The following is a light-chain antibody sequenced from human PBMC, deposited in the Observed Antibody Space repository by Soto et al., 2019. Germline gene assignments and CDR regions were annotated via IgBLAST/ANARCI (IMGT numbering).Light chain of an antibody. J-gene: IGLJ2*01. V-gene: IGLV2-11*01. CDR1: SSDIGAYNY. Sequence: QSVLTQPRSVSGSPGQSVTISCTGTSSDIGAYNYVSWFQQHPGKAPELMMSDVSKRPSGVPDRFSGSKSGTTASLTISGRQGEDEADYYCCSYAGSYTLLFGGGTKLPVL. CDR2: DVS. CDR3: CSYAGSYTLL.